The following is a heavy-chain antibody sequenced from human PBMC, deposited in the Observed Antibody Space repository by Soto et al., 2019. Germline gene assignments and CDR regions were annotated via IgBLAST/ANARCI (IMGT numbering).Heavy chain of an antibody. V-gene: IGHV1-18*01. CDR3: ARSYNWNLKTFFHFDY. Sequence: QVQLVQSGAEVKKPGASVKVSCKASGYTFTSYGISWVRQAPGQGLEWMGWISAYNGNTNYAQKLQGRVTMTTDTSMITAYMELRSLRSDDTAVYYCARSYNWNLKTFFHFDYWGQGTLVTVSS. CDR1: GYTFTSYG. J-gene: IGHJ4*02. CDR2: ISAYNGNT. D-gene: IGHD1-1*01.